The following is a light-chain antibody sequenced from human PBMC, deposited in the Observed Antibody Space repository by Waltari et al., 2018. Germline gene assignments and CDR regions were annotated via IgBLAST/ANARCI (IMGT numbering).Light chain of an antibody. V-gene: IGLV8-61*01. CDR1: SGSVSIRHY. Sequence: QTVVTQEPSFSVSPGATVTLTCGLNSGSVSIRHYASWYQQTPGPAPRTLIYSTNPRSSGVPDRFSGSILGNKAALTITGAQADDESDYHCALYMGGDIFFGGGTKLTVL. J-gene: IGLJ2*01. CDR2: STN. CDR3: ALYMGGDIF.